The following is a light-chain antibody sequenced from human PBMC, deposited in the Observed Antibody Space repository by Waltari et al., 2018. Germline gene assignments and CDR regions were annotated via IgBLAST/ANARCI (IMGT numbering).Light chain of an antibody. CDR2: AAS. CDR3: QQYNSHPFT. CDR1: LGISNY. J-gene: IGKJ3*01. Sequence: DIQMTQSPSSLSASIGDRVTITCRASLGISNYVAWFQQKPGKAPKSLIYAASTLQSGVPSKFSGSGSGTDFTLTISSLPPEDFATYYCQQYNSHPFTFGPGTRVDI. V-gene: IGKV1-16*02.